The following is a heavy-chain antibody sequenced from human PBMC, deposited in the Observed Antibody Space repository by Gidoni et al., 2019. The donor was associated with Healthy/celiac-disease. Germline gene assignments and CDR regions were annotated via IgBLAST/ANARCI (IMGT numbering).Heavy chain of an antibody. V-gene: IGHV4-59*01. CDR3: ARLPGVATPGYYYYYGMDV. J-gene: IGHJ6*04. Sequence: QVQLQESGPGLVTPSETLSLTCTVSRGSISSYYWSWIRQPPGKGLEWIGYIYYSGSTNYNPSLKSRVTISVDTSKNQFSLKLSSVTAADTAVYYCARLPGVATPGYYYYYGMDVWGKGTTVTVSS. CDR2: IYYSGST. CDR1: RGSISSYY. D-gene: IGHD5-12*01.